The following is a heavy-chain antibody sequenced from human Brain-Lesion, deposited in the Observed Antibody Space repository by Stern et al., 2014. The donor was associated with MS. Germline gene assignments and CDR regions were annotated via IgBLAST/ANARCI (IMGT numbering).Heavy chain of an antibody. V-gene: IGHV5-51*01. CDR3: ARRGDSSSSGFDY. CDR2: IWPGDSDT. D-gene: IGHD6-6*01. Sequence: EVQLVESAAEVKKPGESLKIYCKGSGYRFTSNWIGWVRQMPGKGLEWMGIIWPGDSDTRYSPSFQGQVTISADKSISTAYLQWSSLQASDTAMYYCARRGDSSSSGFDYWGQGTLVIVSS. J-gene: IGHJ4*02. CDR1: GYRFTSNW.